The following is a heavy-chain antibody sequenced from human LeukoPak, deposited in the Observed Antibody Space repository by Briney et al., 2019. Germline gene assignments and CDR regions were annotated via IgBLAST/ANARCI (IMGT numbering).Heavy chain of an antibody. CDR3: ARVFAGDYFDY. CDR1: GFTFNTYS. J-gene: IGHJ4*02. Sequence: LPGGSLRLSCAASGFTFNTYSMNWVRQAPGKGLEWVSYISGRSTTISYAASMKGRFTISIDNAKNSLYLQMNSLRAEDTAVYYCARVFAGDYFDYWGQGTLVTVSS. V-gene: IGHV3-48*01. CDR2: ISGRSTTI.